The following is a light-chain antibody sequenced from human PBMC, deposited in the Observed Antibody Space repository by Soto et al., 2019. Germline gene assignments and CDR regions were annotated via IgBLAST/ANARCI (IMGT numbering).Light chain of an antibody. CDR2: AAS. J-gene: IGKJ2*01. V-gene: IGKV3D-15*01. CDR3: QQYNNWPYT. CDR1: QSVTTTY. Sequence: IVMTQSPATLSVSPGERATLSCRASQSVTTTYLAWYQQKPGQAPRLLIYAASTRATGIPARFSGSGSGTEFTLTISILQSDDFAVYYCQQYNNWPYTFGQGTKLEIK.